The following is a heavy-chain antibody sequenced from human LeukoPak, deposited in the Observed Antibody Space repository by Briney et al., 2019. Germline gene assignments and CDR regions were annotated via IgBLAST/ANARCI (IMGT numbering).Heavy chain of an antibody. CDR1: GGSISSSNW. V-gene: IGHV4-4*02. CDR3: AGDRGYYDSSGYRYYYGMDV. D-gene: IGHD3-22*01. CDR2: IYHSGST. J-gene: IGHJ6*02. Sequence: SETLSLTCAVSGGSISSSNWWSWVRQPPGKGLEWIGEIYHSGSTNYNPSLKSRVTISVDKSKNQFSLKLSSVTAADTAVYYCAGDRGYYDSSGYRYYYGMDVWGQGTTVTVSS.